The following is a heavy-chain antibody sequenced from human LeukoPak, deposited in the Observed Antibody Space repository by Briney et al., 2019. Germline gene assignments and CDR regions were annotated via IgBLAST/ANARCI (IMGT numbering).Heavy chain of an antibody. V-gene: IGHV3-7*01. CDR2: IQSDGSEK. Sequence: GGSLRLSCTASGFTFRDYWMSWVRQAPGKGLEWVANIQSDGSEKNYIDSVQGRFTVSRDNAKTSLYLQMNSLRAEDTAVYYCARDSAVATYYGVDVWGQGTTVTVS. CDR1: GFTFRDYW. D-gene: IGHD6-19*01. CDR3: ARDSAVATYYGVDV. J-gene: IGHJ6*02.